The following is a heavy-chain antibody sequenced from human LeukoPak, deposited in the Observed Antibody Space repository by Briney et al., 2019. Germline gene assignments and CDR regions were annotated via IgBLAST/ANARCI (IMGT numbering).Heavy chain of an antibody. V-gene: IGHV3-48*03. D-gene: IGHD3-10*01. CDR2: IRSGGNTA. J-gene: IGHJ4*02. Sequence: GGSLRLSCVASGFTFSTYEMNWVRQAPGKGLEWVSYIRSGGNTAFYADSVKGRFTISRDNAKNSLYLQMNSLRVDDTAVYSCARRSGSQPYYFDYWGQGTLVTVSS. CDR1: GFTFSTYE. CDR3: ARRSGSQPYYFDY.